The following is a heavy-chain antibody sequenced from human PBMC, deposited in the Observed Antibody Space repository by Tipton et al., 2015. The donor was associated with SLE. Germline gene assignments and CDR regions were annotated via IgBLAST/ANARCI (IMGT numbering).Heavy chain of an antibody. CDR2: INHSGST. CDR1: GGSFSGYY. J-gene: IGHJ4*02. Sequence: TLSLTCAVYGGSFSGYYWSWIRQPPGKGLEWIGEINHSGSTNYNPSLESRVTISVDTSKNQFSLKLSSVTAADTAVYYCARGGEVVIAFDYWGQGTLVTVSS. CDR3: ARGGEVVIAFDY. V-gene: IGHV4-34*01. D-gene: IGHD2-21*01.